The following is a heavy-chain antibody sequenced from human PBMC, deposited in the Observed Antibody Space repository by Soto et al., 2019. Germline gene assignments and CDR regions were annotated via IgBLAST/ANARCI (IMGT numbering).Heavy chain of an antibody. J-gene: IGHJ6*02. D-gene: IGHD3-3*01. CDR2: IIPIVGTA. V-gene: IGHV1-69*13. Sequence: ASVNVSCKASGGTFSSYAISWVRQAPGQGLEWMGGIIPIVGTANYAQKFQGRVTITADESTSTAYMELSSLRSEDTAVYYCARAHITAFGAVITPDYYYGMDVWGQGTTVTVSS. CDR3: ARAHITAFGAVITPDYYYGMDV. CDR1: GGTFSSYA.